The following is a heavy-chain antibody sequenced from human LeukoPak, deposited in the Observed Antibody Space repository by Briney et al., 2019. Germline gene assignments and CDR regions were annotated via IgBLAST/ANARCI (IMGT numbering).Heavy chain of an antibody. V-gene: IGHV3-48*04. CDR2: ISSSGSTI. D-gene: IGHD6-19*01. Sequence: GSLRLSCAASGFTFSSYWMSWVRQAPGKGLEWVSYISSSGSTIYYADSVKGRFTISRDNAKNSLYLQMNSLRAEDTAVYYCARDKSEAVAGRLPPASYGMDVWGQGTTVTVSS. CDR3: ARDKSEAVAGRLPPASYGMDV. J-gene: IGHJ6*02. CDR1: GFTFSSYW.